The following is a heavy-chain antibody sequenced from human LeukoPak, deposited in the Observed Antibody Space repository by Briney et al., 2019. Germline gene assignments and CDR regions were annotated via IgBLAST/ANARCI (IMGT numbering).Heavy chain of an antibody. Sequence: SSETLSLTCAVSGGSISGYYWSWIRQPPGKGLEWKGESNHNGSSTYNPSLKSRVTISVDTSKNKYSLKLRRVPAADTAVADYSRGPDYGDFYYYYYMYVWGKGNTVTVS. J-gene: IGHJ6*03. CDR1: GGSISGYY. D-gene: IGHD4-17*01. V-gene: IGHV4-34*01. CDR3: SRGPDYGDFYYYYYMYV. CDR2: SNHNGSS.